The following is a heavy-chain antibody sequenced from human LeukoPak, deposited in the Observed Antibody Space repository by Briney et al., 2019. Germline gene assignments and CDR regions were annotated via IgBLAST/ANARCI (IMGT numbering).Heavy chain of an antibody. CDR3: ARDGYYGSGSYDY. Sequence: GGSLRLSCAASGFTFSSYEMSWVRQAPGKGLEWVSYISSSGSTIYYADSVKGRFTISRDNAKNSLYLQMNSLRAEDTAVYYCARDGYYGSGSYDYWGQGTLVTVSS. J-gene: IGHJ4*02. V-gene: IGHV3-48*03. D-gene: IGHD3-10*01. CDR1: GFTFSSYE. CDR2: ISSSGSTI.